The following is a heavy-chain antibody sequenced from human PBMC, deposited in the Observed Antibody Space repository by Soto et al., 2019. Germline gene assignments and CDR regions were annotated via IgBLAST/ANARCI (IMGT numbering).Heavy chain of an antibody. CDR3: ARPRSSSRNYYGMDV. J-gene: IGHJ6*02. CDR1: GYSFTSYW. V-gene: IGHV5-51*01. CDR2: IYPGDSDT. D-gene: IGHD6-13*01. Sequence: GESLKISCKGSGYSFTSYWNGWVRQMPGKGLEWMGIIYPGDSDTRYSPSFQGQVTISADKSISTAYLQWNSLKASDTAMYYCARPRSSSRNYYGMDVWGQGTTVTVSS.